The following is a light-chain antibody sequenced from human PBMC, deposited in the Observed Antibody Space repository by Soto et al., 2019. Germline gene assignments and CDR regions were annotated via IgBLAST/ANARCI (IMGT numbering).Light chain of an antibody. CDR1: QSVSSN. V-gene: IGKV3-15*01. Sequence: EIVMTQSPATLSVPPGERATLSCRASQSVSSNLAWYQQKPGQAPRLLIYGASTRATGIPARFSGSGSGTDFTLTISSLQSEDFAVYYCQQYNNWLITFGQGTRLEIK. CDR2: GAS. CDR3: QQYNNWLIT. J-gene: IGKJ5*01.